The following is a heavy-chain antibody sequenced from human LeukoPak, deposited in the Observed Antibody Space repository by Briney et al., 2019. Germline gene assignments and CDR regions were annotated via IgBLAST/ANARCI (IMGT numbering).Heavy chain of an antibody. D-gene: IGHD1-1*01. J-gene: IGHJ6*02. Sequence: SETLSLTCAVSGVSISSSNWWGWVRQPPGKGLDWIGEIYHSGSTNYNPSLKSRVTISVDKSKNQFSLKVSSVTAADTAVYYCARVASWNAPVGMDVWGQGTTVTVSS. CDR3: ARVASWNAPVGMDV. CDR1: GVSISSSNW. V-gene: IGHV4-4*02. CDR2: IYHSGST.